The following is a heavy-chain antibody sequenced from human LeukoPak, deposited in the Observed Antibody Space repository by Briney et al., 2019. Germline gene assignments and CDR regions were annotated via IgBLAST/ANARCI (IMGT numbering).Heavy chain of an antibody. Sequence: SETLSLTCTVSDGSISSSSYYWGWIRQPPGKGLEWIGSIYYSGSTCYNPSLKSRVSISVDTSKNQFSLKLSSVTAADTAVYYCARGPAVITTRYFDYWGQGTLVTVSS. V-gene: IGHV4-39*01. CDR1: DGSISSSSYY. J-gene: IGHJ4*02. CDR2: IYYSGST. CDR3: ARGPAVITTRYFDY. D-gene: IGHD3-16*01.